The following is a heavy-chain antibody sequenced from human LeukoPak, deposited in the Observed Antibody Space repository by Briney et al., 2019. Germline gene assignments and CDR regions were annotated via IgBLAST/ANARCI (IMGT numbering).Heavy chain of an antibody. CDR1: GFTFRSNW. J-gene: IGHJ4*02. CDR2: INQDGSQT. Sequence: GGSLRLSCAASGFTFRSNWMSWVRQAPGKGLEWVAKINQDGSQTKYVDSVKGRFTISRDNAKNSLHLQMNSLRADDTAVYYCAKYNDHDFDYWGQGTLVTVSP. CDR3: AKYNDHDFDY. D-gene: IGHD1-1*01. V-gene: IGHV3-7*01.